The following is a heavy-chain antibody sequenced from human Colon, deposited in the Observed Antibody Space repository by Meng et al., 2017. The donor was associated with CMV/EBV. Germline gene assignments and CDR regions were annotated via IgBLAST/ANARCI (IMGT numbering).Heavy chain of an antibody. V-gene: IGHV3-23*01. J-gene: IGHJ4*02. CDR3: AKGRTDGGTYSFFDY. CDR2: ISATGGST. D-gene: IGHD1-26*01. CDR1: GFTFSSYT. Sequence: GESLKISCAASGFTFSSYTMGWVRQAPGKGLEWVSAISATGGSTSYTDSAKGRFTISRDNSKTTLYLQVNSLRADDTAVYYCAKGRTDGGTYSFFDYWGQGTLVTVSS.